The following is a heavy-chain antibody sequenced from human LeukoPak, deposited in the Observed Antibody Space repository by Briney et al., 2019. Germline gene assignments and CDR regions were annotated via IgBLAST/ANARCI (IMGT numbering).Heavy chain of an antibody. CDR3: ARDHNYAFDN. Sequence: PGGTLSLSCAASGFIFRDYSMNWVRQAPGKGLEWISYVGISSGNTKYADSVKGRFTISGDSAKNSVYLQMNNLRVEDTALYYCARDHNYAFDNWGQGTLVTVSS. CDR1: GFIFRDYS. J-gene: IGHJ4*02. V-gene: IGHV3-48*04. CDR2: VGISSGNT. D-gene: IGHD4-11*01.